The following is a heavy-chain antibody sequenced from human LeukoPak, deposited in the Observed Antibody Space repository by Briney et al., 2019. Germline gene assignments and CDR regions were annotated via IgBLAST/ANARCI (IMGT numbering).Heavy chain of an antibody. D-gene: IGHD1-26*01. CDR1: GFTFDDYA. V-gene: IGHV3-9*01. CDR2: ISWNSGCI. CDR3: AKGGSYYYFDY. Sequence: GGSLRLSCAASGFTFDDYAMHWVRQAPGKGLEWVSGISWNSGCIGYADSVKGRFTISRDNAKNSLYLQMNSLRAEDTALYYCAKGGSYYYFDYWGQGTLVTVSS. J-gene: IGHJ4*02.